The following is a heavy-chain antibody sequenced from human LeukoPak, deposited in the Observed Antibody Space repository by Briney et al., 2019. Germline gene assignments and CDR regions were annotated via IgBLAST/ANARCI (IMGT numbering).Heavy chain of an antibody. Sequence: GGSLRLSCAASGFTFSDYGMHWVRQAPGKGLEWVAVIWYDGSNKYYADSVKGRFTISRDNSKNTLCLQMNSLRAEDTAVYYCAKGPRFWSGYYTPEYYFDYWGQGTLVTVSS. J-gene: IGHJ4*02. D-gene: IGHD3-3*01. CDR1: GFTFSDYG. V-gene: IGHV3-33*06. CDR3: AKGPRFWSGYYTPEYYFDY. CDR2: IWYDGSNK.